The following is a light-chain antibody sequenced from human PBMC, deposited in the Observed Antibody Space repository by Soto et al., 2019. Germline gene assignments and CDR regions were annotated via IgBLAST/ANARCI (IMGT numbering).Light chain of an antibody. Sequence: EIVLAQSPGTLSLSPGQRATLSCRASQSVNSNYLVWYQHKPGQAPRLLISNASRRATGIPDRFSGSGSGTDFTLTISSLEPEDCAVYYCQQYGSSPVTFGPGTKVEIK. CDR3: QQYGSSPVT. CDR1: QSVNSNY. CDR2: NAS. J-gene: IGKJ3*01. V-gene: IGKV3-20*01.